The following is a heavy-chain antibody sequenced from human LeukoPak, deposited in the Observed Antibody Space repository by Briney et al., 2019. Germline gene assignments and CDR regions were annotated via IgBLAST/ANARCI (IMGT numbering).Heavy chain of an antibody. CDR1: GFTFSSYA. CDR2: LTGRSGGT. CDR3: ARHASGHYFDS. Sequence: PGGSLRLSCAASGFTFSSYAMSWVRQAPGKGLEWVSTLTGRSGGTYYADSVKGRFTVSRDNSRDTLYLQMNSLRAEDTAVYYCARHASGHYFDSWGQGTLVTVSS. V-gene: IGHV3-23*01. J-gene: IGHJ4*02. D-gene: IGHD2-15*01.